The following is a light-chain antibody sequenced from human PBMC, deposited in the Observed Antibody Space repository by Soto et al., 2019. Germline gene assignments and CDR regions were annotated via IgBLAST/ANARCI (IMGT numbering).Light chain of an antibody. CDR3: QQYNDNWT. CDR2: KAS. Sequence: DIQMTQSPSTLSASVGDRVTITCRASQSISSWLAWYQQKPGTAPNLLIYKASTLQSGVPSRFSGSGSGTEFTLTISSLLPDDSETYYCQQYNDNWTFGQGTKV. V-gene: IGKV1-5*03. CDR1: QSISSW. J-gene: IGKJ1*01.